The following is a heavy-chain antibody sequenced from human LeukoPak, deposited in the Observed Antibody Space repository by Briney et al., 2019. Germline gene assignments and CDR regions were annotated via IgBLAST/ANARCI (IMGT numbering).Heavy chain of an antibody. J-gene: IGHJ4*02. D-gene: IGHD5-18*01. CDR1: GFTLSSYW. CDR2: IKQGGSEK. Sequence: GGSLRLSCAASGFTLSSYWMGWVRQAPGKGLEWVANIKQGGSEKYYVDSVKGRFTISRDNAKNSLYLQMNSLRAEDTAVYYCARESRYSLGGYFDYWGQGTLVTVSS. CDR3: ARESRYSLGGYFDY. V-gene: IGHV3-7*05.